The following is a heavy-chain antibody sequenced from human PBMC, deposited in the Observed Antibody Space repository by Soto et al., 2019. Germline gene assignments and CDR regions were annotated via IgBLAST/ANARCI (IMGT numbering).Heavy chain of an antibody. Sequence: SETLSLTCTVSSGSISSYYWSWIRQPPGKGLEWIGYIYYSGSTNYNPSLKSRVTISVDTSKNQFSLKLSSVTAADTAVYYCARVSNTDYDYWGQGTLVTVSS. CDR2: IYYSGST. J-gene: IGHJ4*02. CDR3: ARVSNTDYDY. V-gene: IGHV4-59*01. CDR1: SGSISSYY.